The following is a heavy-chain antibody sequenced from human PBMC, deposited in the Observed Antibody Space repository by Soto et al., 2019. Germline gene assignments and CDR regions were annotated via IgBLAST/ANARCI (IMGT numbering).Heavy chain of an antibody. V-gene: IGHV3-30-3*01. CDR2: LSYDGSTK. CDR3: ARDLGRAAALHX. D-gene: IGHD6-13*01. Sequence: GGSLRLSCAASGFTFSSYAMHWVRQAPGKGLEWVAVLSYDGSTKYYADSVEGRFTISRDNSKNKLYLQMNSLSTEDTAVYYCARDLGRAAALHXWGQGTTVTVS. J-gene: IGHJ6*02. CDR1: GFTFSSYA.